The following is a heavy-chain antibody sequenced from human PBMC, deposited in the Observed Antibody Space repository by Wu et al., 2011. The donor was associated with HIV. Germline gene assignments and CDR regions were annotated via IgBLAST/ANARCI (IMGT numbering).Heavy chain of an antibody. Sequence: QVQLVQSGAEVKKPGSSVKVSCKASGGTFNSYVISWVRQAPGQGLEWMGGLIPIFTTVNYAQKFQGRVTITADESTSTAYMELRSLRSEDTAMYYCARSGVSAEYYFYYLNVWGKGTTVTVSS. V-gene: IGHV1-69*12. CDR3: ARSGVSAEYYFYYLNV. CDR2: LIPIFTTV. CDR1: GGTFNSYV. D-gene: IGHD2-2*01. J-gene: IGHJ6*03.